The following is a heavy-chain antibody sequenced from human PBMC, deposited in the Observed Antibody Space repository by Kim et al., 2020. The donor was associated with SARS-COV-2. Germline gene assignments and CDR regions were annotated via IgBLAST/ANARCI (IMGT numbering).Heavy chain of an antibody. CDR1: GFTFSSYS. V-gene: IGHV3-21*01. Sequence: GGSLRLSCAASGFTFSSYSMNWVRQAPGKGLEWVSSISSSSSYIYYADSVKGRFTISRDNAKNSLYLQMNSLRAEDTAVYYCAREVIPAADYYYYYGMDVWGQGTPVTVSS. CDR3: AREVIPAADYYYYYGMDV. D-gene: IGHD2-2*01. CDR2: ISSSSSYI. J-gene: IGHJ6*02.